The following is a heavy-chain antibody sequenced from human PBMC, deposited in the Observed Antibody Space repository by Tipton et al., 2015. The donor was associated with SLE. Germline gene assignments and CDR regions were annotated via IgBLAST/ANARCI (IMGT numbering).Heavy chain of an antibody. Sequence: TLSLTCAVYGGSFSGYYWSWIRQPAGKGLEWIGYIYTSGSTNYNPSLKSRVTISVDTSKNQFSLKLRSVTAADTAVYYCARDGGGTMVRGVIITTRKKFDYWGQGTLVTVSS. CDR2: IYTSGST. V-gene: IGHV4-4*09. J-gene: IGHJ4*02. D-gene: IGHD3-10*01. CDR3: ARDGGGTMVRGVIITTRKKFDY. CDR1: GGSFSGYY.